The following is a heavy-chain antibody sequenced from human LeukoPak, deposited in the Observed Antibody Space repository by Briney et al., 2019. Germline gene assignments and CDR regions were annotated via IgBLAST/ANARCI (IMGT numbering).Heavy chain of an antibody. CDR1: GFTFSSYE. CDR3: AREVYYGSGSPRLDY. Sequence: PGGSLRLSCAASGFTFSSYEMNWVRQAPGKGLEWVANIKQDGSEKYYVDSVKGRFTISRDNAKNSLYLQMNSLRAEDTALYYCAREVYYGSGSPRLDYWGQGTLVTVSS. J-gene: IGHJ4*02. D-gene: IGHD3-10*01. CDR2: IKQDGSEK. V-gene: IGHV3-7*01.